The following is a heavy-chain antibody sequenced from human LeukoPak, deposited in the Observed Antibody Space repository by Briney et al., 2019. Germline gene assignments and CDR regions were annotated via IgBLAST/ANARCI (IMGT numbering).Heavy chain of an antibody. CDR3: ARDYGGSSPFDY. V-gene: IGHV3-11*04. CDR2: ISSSGSSI. Sequence: PGGSLRLSCAASGFTFSDYYMSWMRQAPGKGPEWVSYISSSGSSIYYADSVKGRFTISRDNAKNSLYLQMNSLRAEDTAVYYCARDYGGSSPFDYWGQGTLVTVSS. CDR1: GFTFSDYY. J-gene: IGHJ4*02. D-gene: IGHD4-23*01.